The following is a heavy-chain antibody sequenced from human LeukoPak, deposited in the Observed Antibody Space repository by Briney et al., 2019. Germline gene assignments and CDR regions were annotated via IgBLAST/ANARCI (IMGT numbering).Heavy chain of an antibody. Sequence: PGRSLRLSCAASGFTFSSYGMHWVRQAPGKGLEWVAVIWYDGSNKYYADSVKGRFTISRDNSKNTLYLQMNSLRAEDTAVYYCARSRGTVVTGAGAFDIWGQGTMVTVSS. CDR1: GFTFSSYG. J-gene: IGHJ3*02. CDR3: ARSRGTVVTGAGAFDI. D-gene: IGHD4-23*01. CDR2: IWYDGSNK. V-gene: IGHV3-33*01.